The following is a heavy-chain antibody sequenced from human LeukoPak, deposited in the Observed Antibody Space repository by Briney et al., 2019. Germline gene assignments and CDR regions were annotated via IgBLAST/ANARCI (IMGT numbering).Heavy chain of an antibody. Sequence: ASVKVSCKASGYTFTSYGISWVRQAPGQGLEWMGWISAYNGNTNYAQKLQGRATMTTDTSTSTAYMELRSLRSDDTAVYYCAREEAPRTYYYGSGSHSYCYYGMDVWGQGTTVTVSS. D-gene: IGHD3-10*01. CDR2: ISAYNGNT. J-gene: IGHJ6*02. V-gene: IGHV1-18*01. CDR3: AREEAPRTYYYGSGSHSYCYYGMDV. CDR1: GYTFTSYG.